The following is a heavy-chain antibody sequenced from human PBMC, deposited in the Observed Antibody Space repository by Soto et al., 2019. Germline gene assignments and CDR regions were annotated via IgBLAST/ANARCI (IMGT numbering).Heavy chain of an antibody. V-gene: IGHV4-59*08. CDR2: IYYSGST. CDR1: GGSISSYY. CDR3: ARTAGEPKWDYYYYMDV. J-gene: IGHJ6*03. Sequence: SPTLSLTCTVSGGSISSYYWSWIRQPPGKGLEWIGYIYYSGSTNYNPSLKSRVTISVDTSKNQFSLKLSSVTAADTAVYYCARTAGEPKWDYYYYMDVWGKGTTVTVSS. D-gene: IGHD3-10*01.